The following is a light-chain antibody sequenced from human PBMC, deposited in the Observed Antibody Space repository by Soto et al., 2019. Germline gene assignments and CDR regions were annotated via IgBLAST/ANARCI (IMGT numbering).Light chain of an antibody. CDR3: QQYYNWPPWT. CDR1: QSVSGH. J-gene: IGKJ1*01. CDR2: GAS. V-gene: IGKV3-15*01. Sequence: EIMMTQSPATLSVSPGERVTLSCRASQSVSGHLAWYQQKPGQAPRLLIYGASTRATGIPARFSGSGSGTEFTLTISSLQSEDFAVYYCQQYYNWPPWTFGPGTKVDIK.